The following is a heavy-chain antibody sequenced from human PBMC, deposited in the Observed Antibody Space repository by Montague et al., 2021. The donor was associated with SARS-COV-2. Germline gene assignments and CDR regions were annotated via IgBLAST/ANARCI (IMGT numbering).Heavy chain of an antibody. CDR2: LYYSGST. Sequence: SETLSLTCSVSGDSISSSSYFWGWNCQPPGKGLEWNGSLYYSGSTFHNPSLKSRVTISVDTSKKQFSLKLTSVTAADSALYSCARHGTPGYGPFDSWGQGTLVAVPS. CDR1: GDSISSSSYF. J-gene: IGHJ4*02. V-gene: IGHV4-39*01. CDR3: ARHGTPGYGPFDS. D-gene: IGHD5-12*01.